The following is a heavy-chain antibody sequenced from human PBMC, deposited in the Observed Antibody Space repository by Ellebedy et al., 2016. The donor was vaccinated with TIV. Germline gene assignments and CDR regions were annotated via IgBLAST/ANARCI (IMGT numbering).Heavy chain of an antibody. Sequence: PGGSLRLSCAASGFTFSSYAMSWVRQAPGKGLEWVSTITGSGSRTDYADSLKGRFTFSRDNSKNPLYLHMNSLRAEDTAVYHCAKGTQWLGRSCFDYWGQGTLVTVSS. CDR1: GFTFSSYA. D-gene: IGHD6-19*01. V-gene: IGHV3-23*01. CDR3: AKGTQWLGRSCFDY. CDR2: ITGSGSRT. J-gene: IGHJ4*02.